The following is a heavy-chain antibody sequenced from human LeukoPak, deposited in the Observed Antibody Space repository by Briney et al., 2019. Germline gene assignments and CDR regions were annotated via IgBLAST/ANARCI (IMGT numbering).Heavy chain of an antibody. CDR1: GXSISSGGDY. V-gene: IGHV4-31*03. D-gene: IGHD2-21*02. Sequence: PSETLSLTCTVSGXSISSGGDYWSWIRQHPGKGLEWIGYIYYSGSTYYNPSLKSRVTISVDTSKNQFSLKLSSVTAADTAVYYCARGIVVVTAENWFDPWGQGTLVTVSS. CDR2: IYYSGST. CDR3: ARGIVVVTAENWFDP. J-gene: IGHJ5*02.